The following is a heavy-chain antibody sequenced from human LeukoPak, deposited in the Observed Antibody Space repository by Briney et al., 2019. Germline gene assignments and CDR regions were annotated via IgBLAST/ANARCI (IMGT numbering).Heavy chain of an antibody. CDR1: GFTFNSYW. V-gene: IGHV3-7*01. D-gene: IGHD3-10*01. J-gene: IGHJ4*02. CDR3: ARIYYFGDNNWRYFDN. CDR2: IDPDGSEK. Sequence: PGGSLRLSCPASGFTFNSYWMSWVRQAPGTGLEWVANIDPDGSEKQYGDSVKGRFTTSRDNAKNSLYLQMNSLRAEDTAIYYCARIYYFGDNNWRYFDNWGQGTLVTVSS.